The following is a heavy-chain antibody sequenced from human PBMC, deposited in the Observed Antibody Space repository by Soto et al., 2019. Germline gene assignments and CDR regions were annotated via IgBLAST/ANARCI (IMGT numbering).Heavy chain of an antibody. CDR3: AVNGAYYDSSGYYPNWFDP. Sequence: QVQLVQSGAEVKKPGSSVKVSCKASGGTFSSYAISWVRQAPGQGLEWMGGIIPIFGTANYAQKFQGRVMITADKSTSTAYMELSSLRSEDTAVYYCAVNGAYYDSSGYYPNWFDPWGQGTLVTVSS. D-gene: IGHD3-22*01. V-gene: IGHV1-69*06. J-gene: IGHJ5*02. CDR1: GGTFSSYA. CDR2: IIPIFGTA.